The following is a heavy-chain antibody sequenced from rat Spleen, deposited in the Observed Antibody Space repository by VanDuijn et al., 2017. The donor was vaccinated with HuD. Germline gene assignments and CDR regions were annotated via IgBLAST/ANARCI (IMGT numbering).Heavy chain of an antibody. Sequence: EVQLVESGGGLVQPGRSLKLSCAASGFTFSNYDMAWVRQAPTKGLEWVASISPSGGSTSYRDSVKGRFTVSRDNAKTTLYLQMDSLRSEDTATYYCTTQWELYHWGQGVMVTVSS. J-gene: IGHJ2*01. CDR2: ISPSGGST. CDR1: GFTFSNYD. V-gene: IGHV5-27*01. CDR3: TTQWELYH. D-gene: IGHD1-7*01.